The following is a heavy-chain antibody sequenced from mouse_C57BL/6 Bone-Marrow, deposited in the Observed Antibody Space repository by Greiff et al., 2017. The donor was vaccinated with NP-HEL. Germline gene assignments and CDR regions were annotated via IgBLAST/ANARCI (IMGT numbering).Heavy chain of an antibody. CDR2: IYPGDGDT. Sequence: VQLQQSGPELVKPGASVKISCKASGYAFSSSWMNWVKQRPGKGLEWIGRIYPGDGDTNYNGKFKGKATLTADKSSSTAYMQLSSLTSEDSAVYFCASAQEVYYYGSSPFDYWGQGTTLTVSS. J-gene: IGHJ2*01. CDR3: ASAQEVYYYGSSPFDY. D-gene: IGHD1-1*01. V-gene: IGHV1-82*01. CDR1: GYAFSSSW.